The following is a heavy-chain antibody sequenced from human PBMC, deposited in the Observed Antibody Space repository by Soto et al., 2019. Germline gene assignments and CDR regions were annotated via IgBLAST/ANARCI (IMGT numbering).Heavy chain of an antibody. D-gene: IGHD2-8*01. V-gene: IGHV3-74*01. Sequence: EVQLVESGGGLVQPGGSLRLSCAASGFTFSSFWMQWVRQAPGKGLVWVSRISGDGSSTSYADSVKGRFSISRDNAKNTLYLQMNSLRVEDTAVYFCARHNGPIDYWGQGTLVTVSS. CDR2: ISGDGSST. J-gene: IGHJ4*02. CDR1: GFTFSSFW. CDR3: ARHNGPIDY.